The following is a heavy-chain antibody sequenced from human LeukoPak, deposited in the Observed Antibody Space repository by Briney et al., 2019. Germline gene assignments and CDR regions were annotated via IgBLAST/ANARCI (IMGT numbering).Heavy chain of an antibody. CDR1: GGTFSGYA. V-gene: IGHV1-69*13. D-gene: IGHD6-19*01. CDR3: ATFYSGAIAVDHRGGY. CDR2: IIPIFGTA. J-gene: IGHJ4*02. Sequence: ASVKVSCTASGGTFSGYAISWVRQAPGQGLEWMGGIIPIFGTANYAQKFQGRVTITADESTSTAYMELSSLRSEDTAVYYCATFYSGAIAVDHRGGYWGQGTLVTVSS.